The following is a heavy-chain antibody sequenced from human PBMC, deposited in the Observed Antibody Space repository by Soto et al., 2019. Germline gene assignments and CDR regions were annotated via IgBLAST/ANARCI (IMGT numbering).Heavy chain of an antibody. V-gene: IGHV3-23*01. CDR2: LSADGGST. D-gene: IGHD3-3*01. J-gene: IGHJ4*02. CDR3: AKAKESTIFAVVSYYFDY. CDR1: GFTFSSFG. Sequence: EVQLLESGGDLVQPGGSLRLSCAASGFTFSSFGMNWVRQAPGKGLEWVSSLSADGGSTFYADSVKGRFSISRDNAKNTLFLQMNSLRAEDAAVYYCAKAKESTIFAVVSYYFDYWGQGNLVTVSA.